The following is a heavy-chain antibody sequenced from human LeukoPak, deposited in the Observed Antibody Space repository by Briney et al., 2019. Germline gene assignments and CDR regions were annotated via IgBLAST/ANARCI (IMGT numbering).Heavy chain of an antibody. CDR3: ARLGIVGATTLAFDI. V-gene: IGHV4-38-2*02. J-gene: IGHJ3*02. CDR1: HYSISSGYY. Sequence: SETLSLTCTVSHYSISSGYYWGWVRQTPEKRLEWMASIYHSGSTNYNPSLKSRVTISVDTSKNQFSLKLSSVTAADTAVYYCARLGIVGATTLAFDIWGQGTMVTVSS. D-gene: IGHD1-26*01. CDR2: IYHSGST.